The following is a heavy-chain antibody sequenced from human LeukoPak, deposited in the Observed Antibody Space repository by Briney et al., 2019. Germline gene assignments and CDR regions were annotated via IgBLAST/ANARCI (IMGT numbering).Heavy chain of an antibody. CDR3: AKVAHNSWPFYSDS. CDR1: GFIFDDYA. D-gene: IGHD6-13*01. J-gene: IGHJ4*02. V-gene: IGHV3-9*03. Sequence: GGSLRLSCVGSGFIFDDYAMHGVRQAPGKGLEWVAGIDWNSASIGYADSVKGRFTISRDNAKNSLYLHMNSLRIDDMALYYCAKVAHNSWPFYSDSWGQGTLVTVSS. CDR2: IDWNSASI.